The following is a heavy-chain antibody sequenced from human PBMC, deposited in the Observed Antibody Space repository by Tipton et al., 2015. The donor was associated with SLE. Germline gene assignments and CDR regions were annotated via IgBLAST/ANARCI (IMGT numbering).Heavy chain of an antibody. D-gene: IGHD3-3*01. V-gene: IGHV4-34*01. CDR3: ARDARFADAFDI. CDR1: GGSFSGYY. Sequence: TLSLTCAVYGGSFSGYYWNWIRQPPGKGLEWIGEINHSGDTNYNPSLKSRVTISVDTSKNQFSLKLSSVTAADTAVYYCARDARFADAFDIWGQGTMVTVSS. CDR2: INHSGDT. J-gene: IGHJ3*02.